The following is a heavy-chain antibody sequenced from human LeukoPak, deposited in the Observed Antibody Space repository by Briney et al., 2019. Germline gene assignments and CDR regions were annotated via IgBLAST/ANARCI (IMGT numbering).Heavy chain of an antibody. J-gene: IGHJ4*02. CDR2: INHSGST. CDR3: ARFVTGATPFDY. Sequence: PSETLSLTCAVYGGSFSGYYWSWIRQPPGKGLEWIGEINHSGSTNYNPSLKSRVTISVDTSRNQFSLKLSSVTAADTAVYYCARFVTGATPFDYWGQGTLVTVSS. CDR1: GGSFSGYY. V-gene: IGHV4-34*01. D-gene: IGHD1-26*01.